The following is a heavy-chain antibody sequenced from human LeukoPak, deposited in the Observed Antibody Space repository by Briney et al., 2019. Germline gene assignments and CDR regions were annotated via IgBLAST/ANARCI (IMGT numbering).Heavy chain of an antibody. CDR1: GGSFSGYY. J-gene: IGHJ4*02. V-gene: IGHV4-34*01. Sequence: PSETLSLTCAVYGGSFSGYYWSWIRQPPGKGLEWIGEINHSGSTNYNPSLKSRVTISVDTSKNQFSLKLSSVTAADTAVYYCARGLTMIVYAYYFDYWGQGTLVTVSS. CDR2: INHSGST. D-gene: IGHD3-22*01. CDR3: ARGLTMIVYAYYFDY.